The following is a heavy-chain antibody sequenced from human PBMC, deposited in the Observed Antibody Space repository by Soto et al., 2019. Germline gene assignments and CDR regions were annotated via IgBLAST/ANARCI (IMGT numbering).Heavy chain of an antibody. V-gene: IGHV3-13*01. D-gene: IGHD3-16*01. CDR2: IGTAGDT. Sequence: EVQLVESGGGLVQPGGSLRLSCAASGFTFSSYDMHWVRQATGKGLEWVSAIGTAGDTYYPGSVKGRFTISRENAKNSLYLQMNSLRAGDTAVYYCASAALRSNYYYYYMDVWGKGTTVTVSS. CDR1: GFTFSSYD. J-gene: IGHJ6*03. CDR3: ASAALRSNYYYYYMDV.